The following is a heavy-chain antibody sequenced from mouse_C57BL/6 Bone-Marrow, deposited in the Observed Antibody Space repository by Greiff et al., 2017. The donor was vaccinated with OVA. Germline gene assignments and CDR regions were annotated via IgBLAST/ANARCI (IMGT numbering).Heavy chain of an antibody. J-gene: IGHJ4*01. CDR2: IDPETGGT. CDR1: GYTFTDYE. CDR3: TRGYSNYYAMDY. V-gene: IGHV1-15*01. Sequence: VQLQQPGAELVRPGASVTLSCKASGYTFTDYEMHWVKQTPVHGLEWIGAIDPETGGTAYNQKFKGKAILTADKSSSTAYMELRSLTSEDSAGYYCTRGYSNYYAMDYWGQGTSVTVSA. D-gene: IGHD2-5*01.